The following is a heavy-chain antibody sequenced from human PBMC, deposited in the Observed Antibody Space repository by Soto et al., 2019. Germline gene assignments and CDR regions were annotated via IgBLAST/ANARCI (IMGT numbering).Heavy chain of an antibody. D-gene: IGHD2-15*01. V-gene: IGHV1-2*02. CDR2: INPNSGGT. Sequence: GASVKVSCKASGYTFTGYYMHWVRQAPGQGLEWMGWINPNSGGTNYAQKFQGRVTMTRDTSISTAYMELSRLRSDDTAVYYCARVPDIVVVVAASSPFDYWGQGTLVTVSS. CDR3: ARVPDIVVVVAASSPFDY. CDR1: GYTFTGYY. J-gene: IGHJ4*02.